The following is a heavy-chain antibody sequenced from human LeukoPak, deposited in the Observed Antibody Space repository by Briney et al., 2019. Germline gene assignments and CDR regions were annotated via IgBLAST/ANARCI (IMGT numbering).Heavy chain of an antibody. CDR2: IYHSGST. CDR3: ARILLLWFGELPYYYFDY. V-gene: IGHV4-38-2*01. Sequence: SETLSLTCAVSGYSISSGYYWGWIRQPPGKGLEWIGSIYHSGSTYYNPSLKSRVTISVGTSKNQFSLKLSSVTAADTAVYYCARILLLWFGELPYYYFDYWGQGTLVTVSS. D-gene: IGHD3-10*01. J-gene: IGHJ4*02. CDR1: GYSISSGYY.